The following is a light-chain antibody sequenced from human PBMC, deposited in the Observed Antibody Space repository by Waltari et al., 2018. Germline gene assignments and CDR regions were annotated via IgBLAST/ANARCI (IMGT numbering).Light chain of an antibody. Sequence: DFVMTQSPDSLAVSLGESATINCKSSQSVLYSSNEKNYLAWYQKKPGQPLKLLIYWASTRESGVPDRFSGSGSGTDFSLTISSLQAEDVAVYYCQQYYSTPLTFGQGTRLEIK. J-gene: IGKJ5*01. CDR3: QQYYSTPLT. V-gene: IGKV4-1*01. CDR1: QSVLYSSNEKNY. CDR2: WAS.